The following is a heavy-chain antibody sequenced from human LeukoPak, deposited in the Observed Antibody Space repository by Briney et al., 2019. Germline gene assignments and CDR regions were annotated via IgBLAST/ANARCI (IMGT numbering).Heavy chain of an antibody. Sequence: PGGSLNLSCTPSGXTVRSTSISWVRQPQGKGLEWAPLIYSGGSTDYGDSVKDRFTISRDASKNTVFLQMNSLRVEDTAVYHCARGPIDKVVAGTFFGHWGQGTVVTVSS. V-gene: IGHV3-53*01. CDR2: IYSGGST. CDR3: ARGPIDKVVAGTFFGH. D-gene: IGHD6-19*01. J-gene: IGHJ4*02. CDR1: GXTVRSTS.